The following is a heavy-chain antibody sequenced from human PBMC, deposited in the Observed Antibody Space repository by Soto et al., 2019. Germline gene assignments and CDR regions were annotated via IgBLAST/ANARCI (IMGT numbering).Heavy chain of an antibody. CDR1: GFTFSDYY. CDR3: ARGSSGDYRTKGFFDY. J-gene: IGHJ4*02. Sequence: QVQLVESGGGLVKPGGSLRLSYAASGFTFSDYYINWIRQAPGKGLEWVSYISSSGSSIYYADSVKGRFSISRDNAKNSLYLRMNSLRAEDTAVYYCARGSSGDYRTKGFFDYWGQGTQVTVSS. D-gene: IGHD1-26*01. V-gene: IGHV3-11*01. CDR2: ISSSGSSI.